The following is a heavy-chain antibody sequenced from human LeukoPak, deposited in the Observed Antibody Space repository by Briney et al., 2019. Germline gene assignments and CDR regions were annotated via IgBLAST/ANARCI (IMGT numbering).Heavy chain of an antibody. CDR1: GYIFINHG. D-gene: IGHD4-11*01. CDR3: ARLGLGTVTTGFYYFDY. V-gene: IGHV1-18*01. J-gene: IGHJ4*02. CDR2: ISAYNGRT. Sequence: ASVKVSCKASGYIFINHGISWVRQAPGQGLEWMRWISAYNGRTEFAPKFQDRVTMSTDTSTTTAYMELSRLRSDDTAVYYCARLGLGTVTTGFYYFDYWGQGTLVTVSS.